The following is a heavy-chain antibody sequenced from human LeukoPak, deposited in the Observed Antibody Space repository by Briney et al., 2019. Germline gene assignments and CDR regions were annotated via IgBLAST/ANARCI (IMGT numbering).Heavy chain of an antibody. J-gene: IGHJ3*02. Sequence: GASVKVSCKASGYTFTSYGISWVRQAPGQGLAWMGWISAYNGNTNYAQKLQGRVTMTTDTSTSTAYMELRSLRSDDTAVYYCARPAPTYYYDSSGYVAFDIWGQGTMVTVSS. CDR3: ARPAPTYYYDSSGYVAFDI. D-gene: IGHD3-22*01. CDR2: ISAYNGNT. V-gene: IGHV1-18*01. CDR1: GYTFTSYG.